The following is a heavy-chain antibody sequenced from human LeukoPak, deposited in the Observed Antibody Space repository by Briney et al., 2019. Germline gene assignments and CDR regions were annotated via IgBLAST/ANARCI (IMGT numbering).Heavy chain of an antibody. D-gene: IGHD2-2*02. J-gene: IGHJ5*02. CDR3: ARSHCSSTSCYMPRGGWFDP. V-gene: IGHV3-21*01. CDR1: GFTFSSYS. CDR2: ISSSSSYI. Sequence: PGGSLRLSCAASGFTFSSYSMNWVRQAPGKGLEWVSSISSSSSYIYYADSVKGRFTISRDNAKNSLYLQMNSLRAGDTAVYYCARSHCSSTSCYMPRGGWFDPWGQGTLVTVSS.